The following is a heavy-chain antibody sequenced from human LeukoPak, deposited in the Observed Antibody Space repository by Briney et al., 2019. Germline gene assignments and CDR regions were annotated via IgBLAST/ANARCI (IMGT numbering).Heavy chain of an antibody. Sequence: GGSLRLSCAASGFTFSSYAMSWVRQAPGKGLEWVSAISGSGGSTYYADSVKGRFTISRHNSKNTLYLQMNSLRAEDTAVYYCSSSSGDYYYYGMDVWGQGTTVTVSS. CDR2: ISGSGGST. J-gene: IGHJ6*02. V-gene: IGHV3-23*01. CDR1: GFTFSSYA. CDR3: SSSSGDYYYYGMDV. D-gene: IGHD6-6*01.